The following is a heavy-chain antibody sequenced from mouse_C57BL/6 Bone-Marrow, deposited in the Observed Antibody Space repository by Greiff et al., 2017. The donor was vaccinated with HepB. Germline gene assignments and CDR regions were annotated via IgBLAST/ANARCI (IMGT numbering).Heavy chain of an antibody. CDR3: ATSPSFAY. CDR2: IDPANGNT. CDR1: GFNINDTY. J-gene: IGHJ3*01. V-gene: IGHV14-3*02. Sequence: VQLKESGADLVKPGASVKLSCIVSGFNINDTYMYWVKQRPEQGLEWIGKIDPANGNTKYDPKFQGKATITANTSSNTAYLQRSSLTSEDTAVYYCATSPSFAYWGQGTLVTVSA.